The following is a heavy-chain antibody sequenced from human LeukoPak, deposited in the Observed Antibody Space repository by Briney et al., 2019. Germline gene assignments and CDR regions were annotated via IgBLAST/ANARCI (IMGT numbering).Heavy chain of an antibody. CDR3: AKDWNALFDY. CDR2: ISYDGSNK. D-gene: IGHD1-1*01. V-gene: IGHV3-30*18. CDR1: GFTFSSYG. J-gene: IGHJ4*02. Sequence: PGGSLRLSCAASGFTFSSYGMHWVRQAPGKGLEWVAVISYDGSNKYYADSVKGRFTISRDNSKNTLYLQMNSLRAEDTAVYYCAKDWNALFDYWGQGTLVTVSS.